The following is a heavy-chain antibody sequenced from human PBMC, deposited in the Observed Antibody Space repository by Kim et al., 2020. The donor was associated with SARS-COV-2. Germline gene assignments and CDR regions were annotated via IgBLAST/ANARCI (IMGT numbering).Heavy chain of an antibody. J-gene: IGHJ4*02. D-gene: IGHD2-21*02. V-gene: IGHV4-34*01. CDR3: ARKVVTAIYYFDY. Sequence: NPALKSRFTISVDTSKNQFSLKLSSVTAAETAVYYCARKVVTAIYYFDYWGQGTLVTVSS.